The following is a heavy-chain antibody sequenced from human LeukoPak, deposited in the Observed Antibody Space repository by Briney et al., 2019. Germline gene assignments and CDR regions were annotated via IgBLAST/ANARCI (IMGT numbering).Heavy chain of an antibody. J-gene: IGHJ4*02. D-gene: IGHD2-2*01. V-gene: IGHV3-74*01. CDR3: ATSRGPAAIDY. CDR2: INSDGSST. Sequence: PGGSLRLSCAASGFTFSSYWMPWVRQAPGEGLVWVSHINSDGSSTSYADSVKGRFTISRDNAKNTLYLRMNSLRAEDTAVFYCATSRGPAAIDYWGQGTLVTVSS. CDR1: GFTFSSYW.